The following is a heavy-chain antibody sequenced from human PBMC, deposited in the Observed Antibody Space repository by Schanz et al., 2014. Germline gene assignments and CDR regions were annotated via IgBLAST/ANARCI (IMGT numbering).Heavy chain of an antibody. J-gene: IGHJ6*02. CDR2: ISSSSSYI. CDR3: ANEERCGIAAACYNRYYYGIDF. V-gene: IGHV3-21*01. CDR1: GFTFSSYS. D-gene: IGHD6-13*01. Sequence: EVQLVESGGGLVKPGGSLRLSCAASGFTFSSYSMNWVRQAPGKGLEWVSCISSSSSYIYYADSAKGRFTISTDNANTSLCLQINCLRAENTAVYSWANEERCGIAAACYNRYYYGIDFWGQGTMVTVSS.